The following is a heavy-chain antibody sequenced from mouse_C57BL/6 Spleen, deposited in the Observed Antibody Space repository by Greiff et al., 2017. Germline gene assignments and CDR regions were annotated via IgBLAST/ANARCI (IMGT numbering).Heavy chain of an antibody. CDR1: GYSITSGYY. CDR2: ISYDGSN. J-gene: IGHJ4*01. CDR3: AREGGYSNYPWAMDY. V-gene: IGHV3-6*01. D-gene: IGHD2-5*01. Sequence: VQLQQSGPGLVKPSQSLSLTCSVTGYSITSGYYWNWIRQFPGNKLEWMGYISYDGSNNYNPSLKNRISITRDTSKNQFFLKLNSVTTEDTATYYCAREGGYSNYPWAMDYGGQGTSVTVSS.